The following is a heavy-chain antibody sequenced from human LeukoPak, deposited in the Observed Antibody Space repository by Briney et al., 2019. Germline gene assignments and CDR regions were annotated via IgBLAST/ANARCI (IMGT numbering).Heavy chain of an antibody. V-gene: IGHV1-18*01. Sequence: ASVKVSCKTSGYSFTIYGISWVRQAPGQGLEWMGWISAYNGNTNYAQKVQGRVTMTTDTSTSTAYMELSSLRSEDTAVYYCARTGHTIFGVASYYYYMDVWGKGTTVTVSS. CDR2: ISAYNGNT. J-gene: IGHJ6*03. CDR1: GYSFTIYG. D-gene: IGHD3-3*01. CDR3: ARTGHTIFGVASYYYYMDV.